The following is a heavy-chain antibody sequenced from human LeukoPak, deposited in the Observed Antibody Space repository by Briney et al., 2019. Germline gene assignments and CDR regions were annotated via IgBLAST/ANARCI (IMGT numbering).Heavy chain of an antibody. CDR2: IIPIFGTP. J-gene: IGHJ5*02. V-gene: IGHV1-69*13. Sequence: GASVTVSCKASGGTFSSYAISWVRQAPGQGLEWMGGIIPIFGTPHYAQTFQGRVTITADESTSTAYMELSSLRSEDTAVYYCARDEQDSSSWYARWFDPWGQGTLVTVSS. CDR1: GGTFSSYA. CDR3: ARDEQDSSSWYARWFDP. D-gene: IGHD6-13*01.